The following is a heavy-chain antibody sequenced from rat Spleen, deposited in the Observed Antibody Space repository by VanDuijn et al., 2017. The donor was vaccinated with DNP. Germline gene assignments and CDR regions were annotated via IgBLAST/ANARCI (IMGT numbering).Heavy chain of an antibody. Sequence: EVHLVESGGGLVQPGRSLKLSCVASGFTFSKYGMAWVRQAPTKGLEWVASISTSGEYTHYRDSVKGRFTISRDNAKDTQYLQMDSLRSEDTATYYCTRDNYSSYMPYYYAMDAWGQGTSDTVSS. D-gene: IGHD1-2*01. CDR3: TRDNYSSYMPYYYAMDA. CDR2: ISTSGEYT. J-gene: IGHJ4*01. CDR1: GFTFSKYG. V-gene: IGHV5S13*01.